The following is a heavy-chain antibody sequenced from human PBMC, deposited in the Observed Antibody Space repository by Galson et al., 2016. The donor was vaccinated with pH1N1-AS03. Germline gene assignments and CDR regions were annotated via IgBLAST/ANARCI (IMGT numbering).Heavy chain of an antibody. D-gene: IGHD1-26*01. CDR3: SGGRYHTLDV. CDR1: GLTFSGYW. J-gene: IGHJ6*02. CDR2: ISGDVTNI. V-gene: IGHV3-74*01. Sequence: SLRLSCAASGLTFSGYWMHWVRQTPGRGLVWLSRISGDVTNIRYADSVKGRFTISRDNAKNTVYLEMINLRADDTAVYYCSGGRYHTLDVWGQGTTVTVS.